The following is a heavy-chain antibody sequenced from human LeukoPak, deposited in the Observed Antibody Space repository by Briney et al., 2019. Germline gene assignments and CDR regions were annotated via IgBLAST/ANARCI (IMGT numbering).Heavy chain of an antibody. CDR2: ISYDGSNK. J-gene: IGHJ4*02. D-gene: IGHD3-3*01. Sequence: PGGSLRLSCAASGFTFSSYAMHWVRQAPGKGLEWVAVISYDGSNKYYADSVKGRFTISRDNSKNTLYLQMNSLRAEDTAVYYCARDMKFDTYYDFWSGFTGFSNWGQGTLVTVSS. CDR1: GFTFSSYA. V-gene: IGHV3-30-3*01. CDR3: ARDMKFDTYYDFWSGFTGFSN.